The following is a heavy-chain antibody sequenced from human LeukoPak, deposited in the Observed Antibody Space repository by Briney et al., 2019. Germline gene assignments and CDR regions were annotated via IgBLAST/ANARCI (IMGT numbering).Heavy chain of an antibody. V-gene: IGHV4-34*01. CDR2: INHSGST. J-gene: IGHJ2*01. D-gene: IGHD4-17*01. CDR1: GGSFSGYY. Sequence: SETLSLTCAVYGGSFSGYYWSWIRQPPGKGLEWTGEINHSGSTNYNPSLKSRVTISVDTSKNQFSLKLSSVTAADTAVYYCATIESSSTTVTDERYFDLWGRGTLVTVSS. CDR3: ATIESSSTTVTDERYFDL.